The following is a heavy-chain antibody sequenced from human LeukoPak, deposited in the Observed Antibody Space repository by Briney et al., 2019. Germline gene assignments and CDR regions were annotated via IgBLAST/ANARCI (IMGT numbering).Heavy chain of an antibody. CDR3: ARSGHYYDSSGSPFDY. Sequence: ASVKVSCKASGYTFTGYYMHWVRQAPGQGLEWMGWINPNSGGTNYAQRFQGRVTMTRDTSISTAYMELSRLRSDDTAVYYCARSGHYYDSSGSPFDYWGQGTLVTVSS. CDR1: GYTFTGYY. CDR2: INPNSGGT. V-gene: IGHV1-2*02. J-gene: IGHJ4*02. D-gene: IGHD3-22*01.